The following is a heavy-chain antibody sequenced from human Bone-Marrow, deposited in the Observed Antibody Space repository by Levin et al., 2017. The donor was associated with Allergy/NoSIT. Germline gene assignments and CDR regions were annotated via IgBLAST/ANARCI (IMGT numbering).Heavy chain of an antibody. CDR1: GFTFSDYY. D-gene: IGHD3-3*01. CDR3: ARDSRRGRAFGATPIVEPDNWFDP. V-gene: IGHV3-11*01. Sequence: GGSLRLSCAASGFTFSDYYMSWIRQAPGKGLEWVSYISSSGSTIYYADSVKGRFTISRDNARNSLYLQMNSLRAEDTAVYYCARDSRRGRAFGATPIVEPDNWFDPWGQGTLVTVSS. J-gene: IGHJ5*02. CDR2: ISSSGSTI.